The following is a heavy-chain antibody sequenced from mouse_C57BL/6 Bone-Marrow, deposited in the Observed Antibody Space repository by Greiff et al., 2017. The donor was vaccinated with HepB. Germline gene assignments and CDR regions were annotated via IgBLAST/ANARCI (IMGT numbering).Heavy chain of an antibody. D-gene: IGHD2-4*01. V-gene: IGHV3-6*01. J-gene: IGHJ3*01. CDR1: GYSITSGYY. Sequence: EVKLMESGPGLVKPSQSLSLTCSVTGYSITSGYYWNWIRQFPGNKLEWMGYISYDGSTNYHPSLKNRISITRDTSKNQFFLKLNSVTTEDTATYYCSRDDPYDYDFFAYWGQGTLVTVSA. CDR2: ISYDGST. CDR3: SRDDPYDYDFFAY.